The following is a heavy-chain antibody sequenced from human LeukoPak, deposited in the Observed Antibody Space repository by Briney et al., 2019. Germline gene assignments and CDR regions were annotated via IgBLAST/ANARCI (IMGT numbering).Heavy chain of an antibody. CDR2: IYYSGST. D-gene: IGHD2/OR15-2a*01. V-gene: IGHV4-39*01. CDR1: GGSISSSTYY. J-gene: IGHJ2*01. CDR3: ARAFRARYFDL. Sequence: SDTLSLTCTVPGGSISSSTYYWGWIRQPPGKGLEWIGIIYYSGSTYYNPSLKGRVTISVDTSKNQFSLKLSSVTAADTAVYYCARAFRARYFDLWGRGTLVTVSS.